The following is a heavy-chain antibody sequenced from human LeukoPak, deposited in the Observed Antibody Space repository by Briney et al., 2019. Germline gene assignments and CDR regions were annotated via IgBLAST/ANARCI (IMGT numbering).Heavy chain of an antibody. D-gene: IGHD2-21*01. CDR3: GRDPEDVVMDV. V-gene: IGHV4-59*01. CDR2: VHYTGNT. J-gene: IGHJ6*03. Sequence: PSETLSLTCTVSGGSINNYYWSWIRQPPGKGLEWIGYVHYTGNTNYNPSVRTRVTISVDTSKNQFSLKVTSVSAADTAVYYCGRDPEDVVMDVWGKGTTVIVSS. CDR1: GGSINNYY.